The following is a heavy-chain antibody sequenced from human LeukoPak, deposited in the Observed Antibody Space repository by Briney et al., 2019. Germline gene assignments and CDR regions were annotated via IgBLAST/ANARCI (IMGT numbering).Heavy chain of an antibody. V-gene: IGHV5-51*01. Sequence: AGESLKISCKGSGYSFTSYWIGWVRQMPGKGLEWMGIIYPGDSDTRYSPSFQGQVTISADKSISTAYLQWSSLKASDTAMYYCARREVHYDSSGYYYVFDYWGQGTLVTVSS. CDR1: GYSFTSYW. CDR3: ARREVHYDSSGYYYVFDY. J-gene: IGHJ4*02. CDR2: IYPGDSDT. D-gene: IGHD3-22*01.